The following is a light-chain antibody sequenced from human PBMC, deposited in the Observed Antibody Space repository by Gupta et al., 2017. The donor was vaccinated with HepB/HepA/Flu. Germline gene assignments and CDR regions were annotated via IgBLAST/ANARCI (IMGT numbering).Light chain of an antibody. J-gene: IGLJ2*01. CDR2: EVS. V-gene: IGLV2-23*02. CDR1: SSDVGGYNL. CDR3: CSYAGSSVVV. Sequence: QSALTQPASVSGSPGPSITISCTGTSSDVGGYNLVSWYQQHPGKAPKLMIYEVSKRPSGVSNRFSGSKSGNTASLTISGLQAEDEADYYCCSYAGSSVVVFGGGTKLTVL.